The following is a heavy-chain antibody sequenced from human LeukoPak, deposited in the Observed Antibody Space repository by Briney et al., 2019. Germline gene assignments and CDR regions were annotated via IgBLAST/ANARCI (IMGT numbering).Heavy chain of an antibody. CDR2: IYTSGST. CDR3: AKVIVVGATRDWFDP. CDR1: GGSISSGSYY. V-gene: IGHV4-61*02. D-gene: IGHD1-26*01. J-gene: IGHJ5*02. Sequence: PSETLSLTCTVSGGSISSGSYYWSWIRQPAGKGLEWIGRIYTSGSTNYNPSIKGRVTISVDTSKNQFSLKLSSVTAADTAVYYCAKVIVVGATRDWFDPWGQGTLVTVSS.